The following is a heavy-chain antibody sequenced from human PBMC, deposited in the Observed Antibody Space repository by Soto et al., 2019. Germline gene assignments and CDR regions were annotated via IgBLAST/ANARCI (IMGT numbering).Heavy chain of an antibody. D-gene: IGHD5-12*01. V-gene: IGHV4-31*03. CDR1: GGSISSGGYY. CDR3: ARGTFSGYDPYYYYGMDV. J-gene: IGHJ6*02. CDR2: IYYSGST. Sequence: TLSLTCTVSGGSISSGGYYWSWIRQHPGKGLEWIGYIYYSGSTYYNPSLKSRVTISVDTSKNQFSLKLSSVTAADTAVYYCARGTFSGYDPYYYYGMDVWGQGTTVTVSS.